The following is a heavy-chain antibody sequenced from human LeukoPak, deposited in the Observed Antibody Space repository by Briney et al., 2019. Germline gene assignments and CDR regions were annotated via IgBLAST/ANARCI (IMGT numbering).Heavy chain of an antibody. CDR1: GYTFTSYG. Sequence: ASVKVSCKASGYTFTSYGISWVRQAPGQGREGRGWISAYNGNTNYAQKLQGRVTMTTDTSTSTAYMELRSLRSDDTAVYYCARLRFLEWLLDYYYYMDVWGKGTTVTVSS. CDR2: ISAYNGNT. CDR3: ARLRFLEWLLDYYYYMDV. V-gene: IGHV1-18*01. D-gene: IGHD3-3*01. J-gene: IGHJ6*03.